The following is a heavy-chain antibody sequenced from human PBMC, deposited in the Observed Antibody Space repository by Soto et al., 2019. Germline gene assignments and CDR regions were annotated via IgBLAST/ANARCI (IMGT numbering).Heavy chain of an antibody. Sequence: QITLKESGPTLVKPTQTLTLTCTFSGFSLSTSGVGVGWIRQPPGKALEWLALIYWDDDKRYSPSLKSRLTITKDTSKNQVVLTMTNMDPVETATYYCAHIGAGYFDYWGQGTLVTVSS. CDR2: IYWDDDK. D-gene: IGHD3-10*01. J-gene: IGHJ4*02. V-gene: IGHV2-5*02. CDR1: GFSLSTSGVG. CDR3: AHIGAGYFDY.